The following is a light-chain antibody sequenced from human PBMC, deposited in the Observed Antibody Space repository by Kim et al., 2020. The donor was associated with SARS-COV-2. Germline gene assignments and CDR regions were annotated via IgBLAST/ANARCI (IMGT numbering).Light chain of an antibody. CDR1: RNIATY. CDR3: QQSYGTPYT. J-gene: IGKJ2*01. V-gene: IGKV1-39*01. Sequence: SASVGHTVTITGQTCRNIATYLNWYQHNTGKASKRLLYTAASLQSGVPSRFSGSGSGTDFTLTIDSLQPEDFATYNCQQSYGTPYTFGQGTKLEI. CDR2: TAA.